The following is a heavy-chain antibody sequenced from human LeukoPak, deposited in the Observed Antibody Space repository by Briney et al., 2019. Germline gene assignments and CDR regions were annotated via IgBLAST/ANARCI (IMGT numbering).Heavy chain of an antibody. Sequence: PVGSLRLSCAASGFTFSSYAMSWGRQAPGQGLEAVSAMSGSGGSTYYPDSVKARFTISRDNSKNTLYLQMNSLRAEDTAVYYCAKDFSSTSCPRCGWFDPWGQGTLVTVSS. V-gene: IGHV3-23*01. J-gene: IGHJ5*02. D-gene: IGHD2-2*01. CDR1: GFTFSSYA. CDR3: AKDFSSTSCPRCGWFDP. CDR2: MSGSGGST.